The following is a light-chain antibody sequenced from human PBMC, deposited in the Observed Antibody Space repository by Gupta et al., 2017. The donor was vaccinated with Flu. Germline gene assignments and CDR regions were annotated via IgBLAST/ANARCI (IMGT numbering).Light chain of an antibody. CDR2: DAS. CDR3: HQRSNCPRT. V-gene: IGKV3-11*01. Sequence: PATLSLSPGERATLSCMASQSVSSYLDWYQQKPGQAPRLLIYDASNRATGIPARFSGRGSGTEFTLTISSLEPEDFAVYYCHQRSNCPRTFGQGTKVEIK. CDR1: QSVSSY. J-gene: IGKJ1*01.